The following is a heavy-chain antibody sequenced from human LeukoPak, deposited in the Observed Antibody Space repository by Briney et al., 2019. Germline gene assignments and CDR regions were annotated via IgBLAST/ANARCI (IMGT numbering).Heavy chain of an antibody. J-gene: IGHJ4*02. V-gene: IGHV4-4*07. CDR1: SASVTSHY. CDR2: VHFSGST. D-gene: IGHD3-22*01. Sequence: SETLSLTCAVSSASVTSHYWAWIPQPAGKGLEWVGRVHFSGSTNYNTSLRSRVATSLDKSKNELSLTLKSVSAADTAVYYCTRDESSRDDSGGYHYWGRGVLVTVSS. CDR3: TRDESSRDDSGGYHY.